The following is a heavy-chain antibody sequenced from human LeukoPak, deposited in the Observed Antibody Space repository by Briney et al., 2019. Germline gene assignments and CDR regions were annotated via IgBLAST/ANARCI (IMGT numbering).Heavy chain of an antibody. D-gene: IGHD3-22*01. CDR2: INPNSGGT. CDR1: GYTFTSYY. CDR3: ARVQARYYDSSGYSLGY. Sequence: ASVKVSCKASGYTFTSYYMHWVRQAPGQGLEWMGWINPNSGGTNYAQKFQGRVTMTRDTSISTAYMELSRLRSDDTAVYYCARVQARYYDSSGYSLGYWGQGTLVTVSS. J-gene: IGHJ4*02. V-gene: IGHV1-2*02.